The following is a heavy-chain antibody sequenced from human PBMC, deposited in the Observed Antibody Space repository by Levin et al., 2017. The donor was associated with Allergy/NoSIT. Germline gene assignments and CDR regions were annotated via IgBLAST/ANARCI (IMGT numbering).Heavy chain of an antibody. J-gene: IGHJ4*02. CDR3: ARHGAAAGHEYFDQ. CDR2: IHYLGST. CDR1: GGSISGYY. V-gene: IGHV4-59*08. D-gene: IGHD6-13*01. Sequence: SETLSLTCTVSGGSISGYYWSWIRQPPGGGLEWIGFIHYLGSTTYKPSLRSRLTISLDTSKNQFSLKLTSVTAADTAVYYCARHGAAAGHEYFDQWGQGTLVTVSS.